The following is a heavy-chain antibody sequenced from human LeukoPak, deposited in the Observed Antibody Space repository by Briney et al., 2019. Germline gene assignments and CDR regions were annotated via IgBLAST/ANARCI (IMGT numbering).Heavy chain of an antibody. CDR3: ARGKGEYFDY. D-gene: IGHD3-16*01. CDR1: GFTFSSYA. CDR2: ISYDGSNK. Sequence: QAGGSLRLSCAAFGFTFSSYAMHWVRQAPGKGLEWVAVISYDGSNKYYADSVKGRFTISRDSSKNTLYLQMNSLRAEDTAVYYCARGKGEYFDYWGQGTLVTVSS. V-gene: IGHV3-30*04. J-gene: IGHJ4*02.